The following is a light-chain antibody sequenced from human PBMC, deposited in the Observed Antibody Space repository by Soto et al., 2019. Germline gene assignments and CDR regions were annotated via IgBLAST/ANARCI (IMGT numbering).Light chain of an antibody. J-gene: IGLJ1*01. CDR2: DVS. V-gene: IGLV2-14*01. Sequence: QSVLTQPASVSGSPGQSITISCAGTSSDVGGYTYVSWYQQHPGKAPKLMIYDVSNWPSGVSNRFSGSKSGNTASLTISGLQAEDEADYYCNSYTSSSTPYVFGGGTKVTVL. CDR1: SSDVGGYTY. CDR3: NSYTSSSTPYV.